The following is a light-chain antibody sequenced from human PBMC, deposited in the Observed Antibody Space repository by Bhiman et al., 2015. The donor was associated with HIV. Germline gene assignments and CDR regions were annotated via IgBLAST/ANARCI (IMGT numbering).Light chain of an antibody. CDR2: LNSDGSH. CDR3: QTWGTV. J-gene: IGLJ2*01. Sequence: MLTQSPSASASLGASVKLTCTLSSGHSSYAIAWHQQQPEKGPRYLMKLNSDGSHSKGDGIPDRFSGSSSGAERYLTISSLQSEDEADYYCQTWGTVFGGGTKLTVL. CDR1: SGHSSYA. V-gene: IGLV4-69*01.